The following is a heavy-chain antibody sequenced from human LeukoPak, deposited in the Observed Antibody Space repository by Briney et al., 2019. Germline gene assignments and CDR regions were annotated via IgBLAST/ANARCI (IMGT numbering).Heavy chain of an antibody. CDR3: AKGESHPKYYFDY. J-gene: IGHJ4*02. D-gene: IGHD3-10*01. V-gene: IGHV3-23*01. CDR1: GFTFSTYA. Sequence: GGSLRLSCAASGFTFSTYAMRWVRQAPGKGLEWVSSISGGDGSPYYADSVKGRFTISRDNSKNTLYLQMNSLGAEDTAVYYCAKGESHPKYYFDYWGQGTLVTVSS. CDR2: ISGGDGSP.